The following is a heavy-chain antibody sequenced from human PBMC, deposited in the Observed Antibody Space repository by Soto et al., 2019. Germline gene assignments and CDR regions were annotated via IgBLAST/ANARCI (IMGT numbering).Heavy chain of an antibody. Sequence: QVQLVQSGTEVKKPGASVKVSCKTSGYTFTSYGITWVRQAPGQGLEWMGWINTYNGDRGYVQKFQGRLTVTADTSTSAGYMELRRLRADDTAVYYWGRRGLDYWGQGTLVTVSS. CDR2: INTYNGDR. V-gene: IGHV1-18*01. J-gene: IGHJ4*02. CDR3: GRRGLDY. CDR1: GYTFTSYG.